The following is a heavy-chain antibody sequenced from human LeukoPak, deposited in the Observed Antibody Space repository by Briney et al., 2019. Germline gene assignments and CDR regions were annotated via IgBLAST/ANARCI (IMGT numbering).Heavy chain of an antibody. D-gene: IGHD3-16*02. J-gene: IGHJ3*02. Sequence: TSETLSLTCTVSGGSISSYYWTWIRQPPGKGLEWIGFIYYSGTTTYNPSLKSRVTISVDTSKNQFSLRLTSVTAADTAVYYCARDGLGDLSYGRAFDIWGPGTMVTVSS. CDR3: ARDGLGDLSYGRAFDI. CDR2: IYYSGTT. V-gene: IGHV4-59*01. CDR1: GGSISSYY.